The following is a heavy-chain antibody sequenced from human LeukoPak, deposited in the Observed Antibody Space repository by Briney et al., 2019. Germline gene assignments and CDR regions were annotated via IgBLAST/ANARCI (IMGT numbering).Heavy chain of an antibody. CDR3: ASDDHNNYVGGPFDY. D-gene: IGHD4-11*01. J-gene: IGHJ4*02. Sequence: PSETLSLTCSVSGYSLTSTSFWAWIRQTPGKGLEWIGSIYSGSTYYNPSLKSRVTISVDTSKNQFSLKLSSVTAADTAVYYCASDDHNNYVGGPFDYWGQGTLVAVSS. V-gene: IGHV4-38-2*02. CDR2: IYSGST. CDR1: GYSLTSTSF.